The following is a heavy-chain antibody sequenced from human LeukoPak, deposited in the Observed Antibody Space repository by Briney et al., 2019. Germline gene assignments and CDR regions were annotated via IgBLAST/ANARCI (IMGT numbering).Heavy chain of an antibody. J-gene: IGHJ5*02. V-gene: IGHV4-59*01. D-gene: IGHD3-10*01. CDR1: GGSISSYY. Sequence: PSETLSLTCTVSGGSISSYYWSWVRQPPGKGLEWIGYIYHSGNTNCDPSLKSRVTISIDASQNQFSLKLTSVTAADTAVYYCASFSWGSGSYNQEAIWSWFDPWGRGTLVTVSS. CDR3: ASFSWGSGSYNQEAIWSWFDP. CDR2: IYHSGNT.